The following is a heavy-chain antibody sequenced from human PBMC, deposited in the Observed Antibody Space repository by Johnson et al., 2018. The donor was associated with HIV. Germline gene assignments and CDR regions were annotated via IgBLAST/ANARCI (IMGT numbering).Heavy chain of an antibody. V-gene: IGHV3-66*02. CDR2: IYSGGST. CDR3: ARDLREYECEEWTSDYYDFGRPQPCIDRRGVVGILDM. J-gene: IGHJ3*02. D-gene: IGHD3-3*01. CDR1: GFSVSNTY. Sequence: VQLVESGGGLVQPGRSLRLSCAASGFSVSNTYMSWVRQAPGKGLEWVSVIYSGGSTYYADSVKGRFTISRDNSKNTLYLQMNSLRAEDTAVYYCARDLREYECEEWTSDYYDFGRPQPCIDRRGVVGILDMWGQGTMVTVSS.